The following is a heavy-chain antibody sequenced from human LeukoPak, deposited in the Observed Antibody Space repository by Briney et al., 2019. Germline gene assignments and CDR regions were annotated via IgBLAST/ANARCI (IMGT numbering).Heavy chain of an antibody. V-gene: IGHV4-61*02. CDR1: GGSISSGSYY. Sequence: PSETLSLTCTVSGGSISSGSYYWSWIRQPAGKGLEWIGRIYTSGSTNYNPSLKSRVTISVDTSKNQFSLKLSSVTAADTAVYYCANLDWFDPWGQGTLVTVSS. CDR2: IYTSGST. CDR3: ANLDWFDP. J-gene: IGHJ5*02.